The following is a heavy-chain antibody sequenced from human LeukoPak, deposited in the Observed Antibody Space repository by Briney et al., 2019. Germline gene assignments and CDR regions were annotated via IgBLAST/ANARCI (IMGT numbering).Heavy chain of an antibody. J-gene: IGHJ4*02. CDR2: ISYDGSNK. Sequence: GGSLRLSCAASGFTFSSYGMHWVRQAPGKGLEWVAVISYDGSNKYYADSVKGRFTISRDNSKNTLYLQMNSLRAEDTAVYYCATKGLWNGAYFDYWGQGTLVTVSS. CDR1: GFTFSSYG. CDR3: ATKGLWNGAYFDY. V-gene: IGHV3-30*03. D-gene: IGHD3-3*01.